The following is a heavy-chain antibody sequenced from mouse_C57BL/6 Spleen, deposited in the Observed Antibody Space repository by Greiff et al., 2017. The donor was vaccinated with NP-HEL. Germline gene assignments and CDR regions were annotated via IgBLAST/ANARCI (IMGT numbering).Heavy chain of an antibody. Sequence: QVQLQQPGAELVMPGASVKLSCKASGYTFTSYWMHWVKQRPGQGLEWIGEIDPSDSYTNYNQKFKGKSTLTVDKSSSTAYMQLSSLTSEDSAVYYSARKGWDDYRYFDYWGQGTTLTVAS. CDR1: GYTFTSYW. CDR3: ARKGWDDYRYFDY. J-gene: IGHJ2*01. D-gene: IGHD2-4*01. V-gene: IGHV1-69*01. CDR2: IDPSDSYT.